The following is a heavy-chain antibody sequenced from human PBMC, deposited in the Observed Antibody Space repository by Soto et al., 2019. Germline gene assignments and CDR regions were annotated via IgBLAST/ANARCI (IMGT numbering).Heavy chain of an antibody. CDR1: GFTFSSYA. Sequence: EVQLLESGGGLVQPGGSLRLSCAASGFTFSSYAMSWVRQAPGKGREWVSAISGSGGSTFYADSVKGRFTISRDNSKNTLYLQMNSLRAEDTAVYYCAKDERGSSGPTGYWGQGTLVTVSS. CDR2: ISGSGGST. CDR3: AKDERGSSGPTGY. D-gene: IGHD6-19*01. V-gene: IGHV3-23*01. J-gene: IGHJ4*02.